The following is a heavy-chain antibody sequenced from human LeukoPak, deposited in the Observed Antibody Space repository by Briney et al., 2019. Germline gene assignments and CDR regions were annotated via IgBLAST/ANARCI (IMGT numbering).Heavy chain of an antibody. CDR2: INPNSGGT. J-gene: IGHJ4*02. Sequence: AASVKVSCKASGYTFTGYYMHWVRQAPGQGLEWMGRINPNSGGTNYAQKFQGRVTMTGDTSISTAYMELSRLRSDDTAVYYCAREGDGYKILPFDYWGQGTLVTVSS. CDR3: AREGDGYKILPFDY. D-gene: IGHD5-24*01. CDR1: GYTFTGYY. V-gene: IGHV1-2*06.